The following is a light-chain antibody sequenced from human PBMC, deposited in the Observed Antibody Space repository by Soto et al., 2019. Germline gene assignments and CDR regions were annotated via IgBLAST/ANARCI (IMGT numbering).Light chain of an antibody. J-gene: IGLJ1*01. CDR1: SSNIGSNT. Sequence: QSVLTQPPSASGTPGQRVTISCSGSSSNIGSNTVNWYQQLPGTAPKLLIYSNNQRPSGVPDRFSGSKSGTSASLAISGLQSEEEADYYCAAWDDSLNGLYVFGTVTKLTVL. CDR2: SNN. CDR3: AAWDDSLNGLYV. V-gene: IGLV1-44*01.